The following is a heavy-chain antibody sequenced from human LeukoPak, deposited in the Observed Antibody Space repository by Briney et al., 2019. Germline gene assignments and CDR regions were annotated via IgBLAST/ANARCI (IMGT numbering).Heavy chain of an antibody. CDR1: GFTFSSYG. CDR3: AKVSGSYYDYYYGMDV. V-gene: IGHV3-30*18. CDR2: ISYDGSNK. J-gene: IGHJ6*02. D-gene: IGHD1-26*01. Sequence: GGSLRLSCAASGFTFSSYGMHWVRQAPGKGLEWVAVISYDGSNKYCADSVKGRFTISRDNSKNTLYLQMNSLRAEDTAVYYCAKVSGSYYDYYYGMDVWGQGTTVTVPS.